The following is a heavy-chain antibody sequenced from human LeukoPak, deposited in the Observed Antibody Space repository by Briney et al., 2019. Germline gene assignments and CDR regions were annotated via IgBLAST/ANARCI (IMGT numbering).Heavy chain of an antibody. J-gene: IGHJ6*02. D-gene: IGHD6-13*01. V-gene: IGHV1-2*02. CDR3: AGDHGEEVLVRDYYGMDV. Sequence: ASVKVSCKASGYTFTGYYMHWVRQAPGQGLEWMGWINPNSGGTNYAQKFQGRVTMTRDTSISTAYMELSRLRSDDKAVYYCAGDHGEEVLVRDYYGMDVWGQGTAVTVSS. CDR1: GYTFTGYY. CDR2: INPNSGGT.